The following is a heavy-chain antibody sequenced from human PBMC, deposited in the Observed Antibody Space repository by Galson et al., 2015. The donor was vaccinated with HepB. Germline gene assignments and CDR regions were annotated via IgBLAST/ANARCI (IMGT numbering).Heavy chain of an antibody. D-gene: IGHD5-18*01. CDR2: ISGSGGST. Sequence: SLRLSCAASGFTFSSYAVSWVRQAPGKGLEWVSAISGSGGSTYYADSVKGRFTISRDNSKNTLYLQMNSLRAEDTAVYYCAKDSGGGYSYGYGEYFQHWGQGTLVTVSS. V-gene: IGHV3-23*01. CDR3: AKDSGGGYSYGYGEYFQH. J-gene: IGHJ1*01. CDR1: GFTFSSYA.